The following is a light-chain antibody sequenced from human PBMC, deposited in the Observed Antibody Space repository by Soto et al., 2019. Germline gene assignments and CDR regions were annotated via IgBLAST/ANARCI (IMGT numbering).Light chain of an antibody. Sequence: QSALTQPPSASGSPGQSVTISCTGTSSDVGGYNYVSWYQQHPGKATKLMIYEVSKRPSGVPDRFSGSKSGNTASLTVSGLQAEDEADYYCSSYAGSNNLLFGTGTKVTVL. V-gene: IGLV2-8*01. CDR3: SSYAGSNNLL. CDR2: EVS. CDR1: SSDVGGYNY. J-gene: IGLJ1*01.